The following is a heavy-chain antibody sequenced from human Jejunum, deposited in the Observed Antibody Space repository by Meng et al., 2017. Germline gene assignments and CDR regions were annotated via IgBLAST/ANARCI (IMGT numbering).Heavy chain of an antibody. D-gene: IGHD3-10*02. CDR3: ARADYVRYFDL. CDR1: GDSVNSGGYY. J-gene: IGHJ2*01. CDR2: IYYSGTT. V-gene: IGHV4-61*08. Sequence: VQLQDAGPGPVRPSETLSLTCTVSGDSVNSGGYYWSWIRQPPGRGLEWIGYIYYSGTTNYNSSLKSRVTISVDTSKNRFSLRLNSVTAADTAIYYCARADYVRYFDLWGRGTLVTVSS.